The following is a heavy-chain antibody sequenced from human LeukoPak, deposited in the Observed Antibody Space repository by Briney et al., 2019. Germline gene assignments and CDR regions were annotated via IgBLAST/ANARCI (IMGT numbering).Heavy chain of an antibody. Sequence: PGRSLRLSCVASGFMFSSYGMHWVRQAPGKGLEWVAVIWYDGSNKYYADSVKGRFTISRDNSKDTLYLQMNSLRAEDTAVYYCARDLSWDVLWFGELYFAPWGQGTLVTVSS. J-gene: IGHJ5*02. CDR2: IWYDGSNK. D-gene: IGHD3-10*01. V-gene: IGHV3-33*08. CDR1: GFMFSSYG. CDR3: ARDLSWDVLWFGELYFAP.